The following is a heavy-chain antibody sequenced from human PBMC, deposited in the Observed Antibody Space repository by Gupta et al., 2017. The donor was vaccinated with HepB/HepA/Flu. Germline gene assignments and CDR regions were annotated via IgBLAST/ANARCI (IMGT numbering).Heavy chain of an antibody. CDR1: GCSISNGEYY. CDR2: MYYSVGT. J-gene: IGHJ4*02. V-gene: IGHV4-39*01. CDR3: ARQGVGLDY. D-gene: IGHD3-3*01. Sequence: QLQLQESGPGLVKPSETLSLSCTVSGCSISNGEYYWGWVRQPPGKGLEWIGAMYYSVGTFYNPSPNSRVTISRDTAKNQFSLKLTSVIAADTAVYDGARQGVGLDYWGQGTLVTVSS.